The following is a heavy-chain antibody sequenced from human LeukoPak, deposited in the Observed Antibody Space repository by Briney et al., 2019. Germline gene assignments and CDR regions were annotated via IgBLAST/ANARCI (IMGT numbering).Heavy chain of an antibody. CDR1: GFTFSDYY. CDR2: ISSSDTTI. Sequence: GGSLRLSCAGSGFTFSDYYMSWIRQAPGKGLEWVSYISSSDTTIYYADSVKGRFTISRDNAQNSLYLQMNTLRADDMAVYYRARADCSSTSCYELDYWGQGTLVTVSS. CDR3: ARADCSSTSCYELDY. J-gene: IGHJ4*02. D-gene: IGHD2-2*01. V-gene: IGHV3-11*04.